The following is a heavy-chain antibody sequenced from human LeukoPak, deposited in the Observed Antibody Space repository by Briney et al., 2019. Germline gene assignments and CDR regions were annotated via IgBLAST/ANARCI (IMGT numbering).Heavy chain of an antibody. CDR2: IYYGGST. CDR3: ARGGWYVSY. V-gene: IGHV4-59*01. J-gene: IGHJ4*02. CDR1: GGSISSYY. Sequence: PSETLSLTCTVSGGSISSYYWSWIRQPPGKGLEWIGYIYYGGSTNYNPSLKSRVTISVDTSKNQFSLKLSSVTAADTAVYYCARGGWYVSYWGQGTLVTVSS. D-gene: IGHD6-19*01.